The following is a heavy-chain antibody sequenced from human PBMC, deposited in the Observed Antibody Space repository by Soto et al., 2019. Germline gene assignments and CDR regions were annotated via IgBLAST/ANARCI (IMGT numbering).Heavy chain of an antibody. CDR2: MNPNSGNT. V-gene: IGHV1-8*01. CDR3: ARGRSSFEDIVVVPAAMPSFNYYYYYMDV. CDR1: GYTFTSYD. D-gene: IGHD2-2*01. Sequence: ASVKVSCKASGYTFTSYDINWVRQATGQGLEWMGWMNPNSGNTGYAQKFQGRVTMTRNTSISTAYMELSSLRSEDTAVYYCARGRSSFEDIVVVPAAMPSFNYYYYYMDVWGKGTTVTVSS. J-gene: IGHJ6*03.